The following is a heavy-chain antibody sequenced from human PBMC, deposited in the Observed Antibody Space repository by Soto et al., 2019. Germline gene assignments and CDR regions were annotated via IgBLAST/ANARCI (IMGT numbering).Heavy chain of an antibody. Sequence: GGSLRLSCAASGFTFSSNWMHWVRQAPGKGLVWVSRINSDGSSTTYADSVKGRFTISRDNAKNTLYLQMNSLRADDTAVYYCARVPGVVPAAWGQGTLVTVSS. J-gene: IGHJ5*02. CDR3: ARVPGVVPAA. CDR2: INSDGSST. D-gene: IGHD2-2*01. CDR1: GFTFSSNW. V-gene: IGHV3-74*01.